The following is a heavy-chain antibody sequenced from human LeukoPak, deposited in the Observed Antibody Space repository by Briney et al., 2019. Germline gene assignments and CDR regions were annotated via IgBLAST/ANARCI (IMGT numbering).Heavy chain of an antibody. CDR3: ARGDTIFDVGSLDY. CDR1: GYTFTVYY. D-gene: IGHD3-3*01. J-gene: IGHJ4*02. Sequence: ASVKVSCKASGYTFTVYYMHWVRQAPGHGLEWMGWINPNSGGTNYAQKFQGRVTMTSDTSISTAYMELSRLRSDDTAVYYCARGDTIFDVGSLDYWGQGTLVTVSS. CDR2: INPNSGGT. V-gene: IGHV1-2*02.